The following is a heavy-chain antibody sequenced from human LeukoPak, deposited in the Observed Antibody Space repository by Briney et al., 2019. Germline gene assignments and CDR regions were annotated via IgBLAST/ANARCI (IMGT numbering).Heavy chain of an antibody. Sequence: SETLSLTCAVYGGSFSGYYWSWIRQPPGKGLEWIGEINHSGSTNYNPSLKSRVTISEDMSKNQLSLKLSSVTAADTAVYYCARRYSSSWYFLDYWGQGTLVTVSS. CDR1: GGSFSGYY. V-gene: IGHV4-34*01. CDR2: INHSGST. CDR3: ARRYSSSWYFLDY. J-gene: IGHJ4*02. D-gene: IGHD6-13*01.